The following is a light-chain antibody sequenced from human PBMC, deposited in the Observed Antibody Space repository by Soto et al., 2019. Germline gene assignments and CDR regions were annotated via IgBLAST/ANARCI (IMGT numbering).Light chain of an antibody. V-gene: IGKV3-20*01. Sequence: TQSCATLAMSISKGRSLCCRGSKSVSSSYLAWYQQKPGQAPRLIIYGAFSSATGFPDRVSGSGSGNDCSLTIRSLEPEDFAVYFCDQYGKSPWALGPGTKGDIK. CDR2: GAF. J-gene: IGKJ1*01. CDR1: KSVSSSY. CDR3: DQYGKSPWA.